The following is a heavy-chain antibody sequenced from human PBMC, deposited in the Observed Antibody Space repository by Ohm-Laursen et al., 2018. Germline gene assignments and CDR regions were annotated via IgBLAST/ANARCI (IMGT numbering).Heavy chain of an antibody. J-gene: IGHJ6*02. CDR1: GGSISDFY. CDR3: ARDPRSSPYYYYGMDV. Sequence: SDTLSLTCIVSGGSISDFYWSWIRQPPGKGLEWIGYIYYSGSTKYSPSLKSRVTISVDTSKNQSSLKLSSVTAADTAVYYCARDPRSSPYYYYGMDVWGQGTTVTVSS. D-gene: IGHD6-6*01. V-gene: IGHV4-59*01. CDR2: IYYSGST.